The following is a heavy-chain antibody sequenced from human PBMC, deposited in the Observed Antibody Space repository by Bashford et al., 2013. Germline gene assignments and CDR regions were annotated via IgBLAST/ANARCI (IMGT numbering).Heavy chain of an antibody. CDR3: VREELGIDWYFDL. V-gene: IGHV3-74*01. J-gene: IGHJ2*01. D-gene: IGHD7-27*01. Sequence: WSGQAPGKGLVWVSRIYSDGSSISNADTVKGRFTISRDNAKNTLYLQINSLRAEDTAVYYCVREELGIDWYFDLWGRGTLVTVSS. CDR2: IYSDGSSI.